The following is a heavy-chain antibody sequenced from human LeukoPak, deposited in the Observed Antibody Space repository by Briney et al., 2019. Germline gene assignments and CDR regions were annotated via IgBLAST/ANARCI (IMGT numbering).Heavy chain of an antibody. Sequence: GGSLRLSCAASGFTFSSYSMNWARQAPGKGLEWVSSISSSSSYIYYADSVKGRFTISRDNAKNSLYLQMNSLRAEDTAVYYCARSDGHNFYFDYWGQGTLVTVSS. D-gene: IGHD1-1*01. CDR2: ISSSSSYI. CDR1: GFTFSSYS. V-gene: IGHV3-21*01. J-gene: IGHJ4*02. CDR3: ARSDGHNFYFDY.